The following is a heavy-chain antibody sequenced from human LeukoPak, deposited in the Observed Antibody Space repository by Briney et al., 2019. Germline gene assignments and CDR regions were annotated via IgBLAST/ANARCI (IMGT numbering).Heavy chain of an antibody. J-gene: IGHJ5*02. CDR2: IYPGDSDT. D-gene: IGHD3-10*01. Sequence: GESLKISCKGSGYSFTSYWIGWVRQMPGKGLEWMGIIYPGDSDTRYSPSFQGQATISADKSISTAYLQWSSLKASDTAMYYCARWQSYYGSGDINWFDPWGQGTLVTVSS. CDR3: ARWQSYYGSGDINWFDP. CDR1: GYSFTSYW. V-gene: IGHV5-51*01.